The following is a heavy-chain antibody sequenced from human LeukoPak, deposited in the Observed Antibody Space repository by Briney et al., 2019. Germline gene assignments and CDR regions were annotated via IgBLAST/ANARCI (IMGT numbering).Heavy chain of an antibody. V-gene: IGHV3-30*04. Sequence: GRSLRLSCAASGFTFSSYSIHWVRQAPGKGLEWVAVIPYDGSNKYYADSVKGRFTISRDNSKNTLYLQMNSLRAEDTAVYYCAREPFGGYQYYYYYYGMDVWGKGTTVTVSS. D-gene: IGHD3-16*01. CDR1: GFTFSSYS. J-gene: IGHJ6*04. CDR3: AREPFGGYQYYYYYYGMDV. CDR2: IPYDGSNK.